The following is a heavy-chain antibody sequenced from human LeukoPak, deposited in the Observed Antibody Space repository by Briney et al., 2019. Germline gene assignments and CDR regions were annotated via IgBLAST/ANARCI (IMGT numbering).Heavy chain of an antibody. CDR3: ARLGEKADFDY. CDR1: GFTFSSYS. Sequence: GGSLRLSCAASGFTFSSYSMNWVRQAPGKGLEWVSYISVPSKTIYYAKSVKGRFTVSRDNARNSLFLQINSLRAEDTAVYYCARLGEKADFDYWGQGTLVTVSS. D-gene: IGHD3-16*01. J-gene: IGHJ4*02. V-gene: IGHV3-48*01. CDR2: ISVPSKTI.